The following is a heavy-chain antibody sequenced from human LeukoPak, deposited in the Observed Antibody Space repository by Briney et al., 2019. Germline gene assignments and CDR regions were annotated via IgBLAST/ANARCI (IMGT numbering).Heavy chain of an antibody. J-gene: IGHJ4*02. CDR1: GFTFRSYW. D-gene: IGHD1-14*01. CDR3: ITNIYY. V-gene: IGHV3-74*01. Sequence: GGSLRLSCAASGFTFRSYWMHWVRQVPGKGLVWVSLINSDGATSHADSVKGRFTISRDNAKNTLYLQMNSLRAEDTAVYYCITNIYYWGQGTLVTVSS. CDR2: INSDGAT.